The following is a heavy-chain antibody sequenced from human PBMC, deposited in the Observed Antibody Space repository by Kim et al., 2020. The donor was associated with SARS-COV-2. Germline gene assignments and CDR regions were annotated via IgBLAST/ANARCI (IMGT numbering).Heavy chain of an antibody. CDR1: GGSISSSSYY. D-gene: IGHD2-2*01. CDR3: ASSPGYCSSTSCYSREGRDWFDP. V-gene: IGHV4-39*01. CDR2: IYYSGST. J-gene: IGHJ5*02. Sequence: SETLSLTCTVSGGSISSSSYYWGWIRQPPGKGLEWIGSIYYSGSTYYNPSLKSRVTISVDTSKNQFSLKLSSVTAADTAVYYCASSPGYCSSTSCYSREGRDWFDPWGQGTLVTVSS.